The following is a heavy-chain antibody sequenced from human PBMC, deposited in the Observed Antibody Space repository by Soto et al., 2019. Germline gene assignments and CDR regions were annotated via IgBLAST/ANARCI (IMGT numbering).Heavy chain of an antibody. CDR1: GDYISSHY. CDR3: ARPKGIAPAIWYFDL. J-gene: IGHJ2*01. V-gene: IGHV4-59*08. CDR2: VYHSGKT. D-gene: IGHD6-13*01. Sequence: QVQLQESGPGLVKPSETLSLTCTVSGDYISSHYWSWIRQPPGKGLEWIGYVYHSGKTDSNPSLKRRVTISMDTSTNQISLSLTSVTAADAAVYYCARPKGIAPAIWYFDLWGRGTLVTVSS.